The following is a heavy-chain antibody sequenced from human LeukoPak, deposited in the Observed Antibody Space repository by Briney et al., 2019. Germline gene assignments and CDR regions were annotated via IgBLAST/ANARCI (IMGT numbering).Heavy chain of an antibody. D-gene: IGHD4-17*01. CDR2: ISGSGGST. CDR3: AKDLSYGDYQGFDY. J-gene: IGHJ4*02. CDR1: GFTFSSYS. Sequence: GGSLRLSCAASGFTFSSYSMNWDRQAPGKGLEWVSAISGSGGSTYYADSVKGRFTISRDNSKNTLYLQMNSLRAEDTAVYYCAKDLSYGDYQGFDYWGQGTLVTVSS. V-gene: IGHV3-23*01.